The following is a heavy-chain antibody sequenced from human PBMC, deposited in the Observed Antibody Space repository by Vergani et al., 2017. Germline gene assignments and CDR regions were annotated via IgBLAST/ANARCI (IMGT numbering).Heavy chain of an antibody. D-gene: IGHD7-27*01. Sequence: QVQLVESGGGVVQPGRSLRLSCAASGFPFSSYGMHWVRQAPGQGLEWVAVIWYDGSNKYYADSVKGRFTISRDNSKNTLYLQMNSLRAEDTAVYYCAREPGDDPKGGCWGQGTLVTVSS. V-gene: IGHV3-33*01. CDR1: GFPFSSYG. CDR2: IWYDGSNK. CDR3: AREPGDDPKGGC. J-gene: IGHJ4*02.